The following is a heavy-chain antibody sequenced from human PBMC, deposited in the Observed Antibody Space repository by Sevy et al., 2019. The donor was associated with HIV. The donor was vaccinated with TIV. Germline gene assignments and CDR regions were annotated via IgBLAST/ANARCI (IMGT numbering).Heavy chain of an antibody. V-gene: IGHV3-15*07. CDR3: SMEDGYNYFDY. J-gene: IGHJ4*02. CDR2: IKSETDGGTT. Sequence: GGSLRLSCAASGFTLNKAWMNWVRQAPGKGLEWVGRIKSETDGGTTDYAEPVKGRFSISRDDSKNTLYLQMNSLKIEDTDVYYCSMEDGYNYFDYWGQGALVTVSS. D-gene: IGHD5-12*01. CDR1: GFTLNKAW.